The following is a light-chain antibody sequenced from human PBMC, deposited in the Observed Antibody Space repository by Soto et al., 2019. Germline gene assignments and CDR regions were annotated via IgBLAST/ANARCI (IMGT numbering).Light chain of an antibody. CDR2: KNN. Sequence: QSVLTQPPSVSGAPGRTITISCTGSRSNVGANYDVHWYQVLPGAGPRLLIYKNNNRPSGVPDRFSGSKSGTSASLAITGLRAEDEADYYCQSYDNILSGPLFGGGTKVTVL. V-gene: IGLV1-40*01. CDR3: QSYDNILSGPL. CDR1: RSNVGANYD. J-gene: IGLJ3*02.